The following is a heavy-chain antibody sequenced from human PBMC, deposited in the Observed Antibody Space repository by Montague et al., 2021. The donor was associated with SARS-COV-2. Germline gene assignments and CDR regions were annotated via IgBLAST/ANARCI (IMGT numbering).Heavy chain of an antibody. J-gene: IGHJ6*02. CDR2: INHSGST. CDR1: GGSFSGYY. CDR3: ARGRGTALFRRIYFGMDV. Sequence: SETLSLTCAAYGGSFSGYYWSWIRQPPGKGLEWIGEINHSGSTXXXPSXXXRVTISVGTSKNQFSLKLSSVTAADTAVYYCARGRGTALFRRIYFGMDVWGQGTTVTVSS. V-gene: IGHV4-34*01. D-gene: IGHD1-1*01.